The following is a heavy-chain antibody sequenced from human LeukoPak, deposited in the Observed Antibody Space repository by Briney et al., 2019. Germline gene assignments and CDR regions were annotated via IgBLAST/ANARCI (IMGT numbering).Heavy chain of an antibody. CDR3: AKDQGDYDFWSGYYNYYYYGMDV. J-gene: IGHJ6*02. V-gene: IGHV3-30*18. Sequence: GGSLRLSCAAPGSTFSSYGMHWVRQAPGKGLGWVAVISYDGSNKYYADSVKGRFTISRDNSKNTLYLQMNSLRAEDTAVYYCAKDQGDYDFWSGYYNYYYYGMDVWGQGTTVTVSS. CDR2: ISYDGSNK. D-gene: IGHD3-3*01. CDR1: GSTFSSYG.